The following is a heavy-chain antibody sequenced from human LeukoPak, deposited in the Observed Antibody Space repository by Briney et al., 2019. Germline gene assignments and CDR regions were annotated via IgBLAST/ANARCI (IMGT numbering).Heavy chain of an antibody. CDR2: ISAYNGNT. CDR1: GSTFTNYG. CDR3: ARETGSYEGNYFDY. V-gene: IGHV1-18*01. Sequence: GASVKLSCKASGSTFTNYGISWVRQAPGQGLEWTGWISAYNGNTNYAKKFQGRVTITSDKSTKTAFLEERRLSSDDAAVYYFARETGSYEGNYFDYWGQGALVTVSS. D-gene: IGHD3-9*01. J-gene: IGHJ4*02.